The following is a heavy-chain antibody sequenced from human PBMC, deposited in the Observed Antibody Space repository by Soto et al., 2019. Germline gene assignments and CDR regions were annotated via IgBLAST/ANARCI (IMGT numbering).Heavy chain of an antibody. CDR2: IYSGGST. V-gene: IGHV3-53*05. CDR1: GFTVSSNY. D-gene: IGHD3-10*01. J-gene: IGHJ6*02. CDR3: AKGLWFGELLYRYYGMDV. Sequence: GGSRRLSCAASGFTVSSNYMSWVRQAPGKGLEWVSVIYSGGSTYYADSVKGRFTISRDNSKNTLYLQMNSLRAEDTAVYYCAKGLWFGELLYRYYGMDVWGQGTTVTVSS.